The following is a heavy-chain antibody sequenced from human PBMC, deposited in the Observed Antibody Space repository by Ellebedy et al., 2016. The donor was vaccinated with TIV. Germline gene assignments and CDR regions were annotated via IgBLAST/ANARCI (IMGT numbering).Heavy chain of an antibody. CDR2: IKQDGSEK. CDR1: GFTFSNYW. J-gene: IGHJ4*02. CDR3: ARDQWLGRAYYFDS. V-gene: IGHV3-7*01. Sequence: GGSLRLSCAASGFTFSNYWMTWVRQAPGNGLEWVANIKQDGSEKYYVDSVTGRFSISRDNAKNSLYLQMNSLTDEDTAVYYCARDQWLGRAYYFDSWGQGTLVTVSS. D-gene: IGHD6-19*01.